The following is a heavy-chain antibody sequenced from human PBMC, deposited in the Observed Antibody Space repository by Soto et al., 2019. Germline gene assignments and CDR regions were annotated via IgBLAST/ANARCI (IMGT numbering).Heavy chain of an antibody. J-gene: IGHJ4*02. D-gene: IGHD4-17*01. Sequence: QVQLQESGPGLVKPSETLSLTCTVSGGSISSYYWSWIRQPPGKGLEWIGYIYYSGSTNYNPPLKSRVTRSVDTSKNQFSLKLSSVTAADTAVYYCARQGGYDYGDYGPFDYWGQGTLVTVSS. CDR2: IYYSGST. CDR3: ARQGGYDYGDYGPFDY. CDR1: GGSISSYY. V-gene: IGHV4-59*08.